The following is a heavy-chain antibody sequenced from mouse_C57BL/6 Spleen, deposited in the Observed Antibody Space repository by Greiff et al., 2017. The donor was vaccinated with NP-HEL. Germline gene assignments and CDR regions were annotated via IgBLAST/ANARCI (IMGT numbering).Heavy chain of an antibody. Sequence: QVQLQQPGAELVKPGASVKMSCKASGYTFTSYWITWVKQRPGQGLEWLGDIYPGSGSTNYNEKFKSKATLTVDTSASTAYMQLSSLTSEDSAVYYCARAGYYGRGDYWGQGTTLTVSS. CDR1: GYTFTSYW. CDR3: ARAGYYGRGDY. D-gene: IGHD1-1*01. J-gene: IGHJ2*01. CDR2: IYPGSGST. V-gene: IGHV1-55*01.